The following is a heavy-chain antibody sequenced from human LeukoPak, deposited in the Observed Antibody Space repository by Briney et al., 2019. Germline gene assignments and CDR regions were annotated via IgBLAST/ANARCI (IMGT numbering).Heavy chain of an antibody. D-gene: IGHD3-10*01. Sequence: ASVKVSCKASGYTFTNYDIHWVRQATGQGLEWMGWMNPYSGNTGYAQNFQGRITITRNTSISTAYMELSSLRSEDTAVYYCARGLGYYGSGDHGDWGQGTLVTVSS. CDR1: GYTFTNYD. CDR2: MNPYSGNT. V-gene: IGHV1-8*03. J-gene: IGHJ4*02. CDR3: ARGLGYYGSGDHGD.